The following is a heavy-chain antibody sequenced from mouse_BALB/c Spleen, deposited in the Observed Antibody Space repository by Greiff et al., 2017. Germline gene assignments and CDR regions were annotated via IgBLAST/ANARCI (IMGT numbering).Heavy chain of an antibody. CDR2: INPSNGRT. Sequence: QVQLQQPGAELVKPGASVKLSCKASGYTFTSYWMHWVKQRPGQGLEWIGEINPSNGRTNYNEKFKSKATLTVDKSSSTAYMQLSSLTSEDSAVYYCARFGDGYLYAMDYWGQGTSVTVSS. J-gene: IGHJ4*01. CDR3: ARFGDGYLYAMDY. CDR1: GYTFTSYW. V-gene: IGHV1S81*02. D-gene: IGHD2-3*01.